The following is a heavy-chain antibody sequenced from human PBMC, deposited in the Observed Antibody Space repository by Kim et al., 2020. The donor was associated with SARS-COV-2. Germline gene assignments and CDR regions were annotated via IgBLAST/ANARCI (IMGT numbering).Heavy chain of an antibody. CDR3: ARGRGPYYGSGSDY. CDR2: IIPIFGTA. CDR1: GGTFSSYA. J-gene: IGHJ4*02. Sequence: SVKVSCKASGGTFSSYAISWVRQAPGQGLEWMGGIIPIFGTANYAQKFQGRVTITADESTSTAYMELSSLRSEDTAVYYCARGRGPYYGSGSDYWGQGTLVTVSS. D-gene: IGHD3-10*01. V-gene: IGHV1-69*13.